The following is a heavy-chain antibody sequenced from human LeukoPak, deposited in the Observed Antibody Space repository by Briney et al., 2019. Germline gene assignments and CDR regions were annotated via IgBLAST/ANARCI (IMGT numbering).Heavy chain of an antibody. Sequence: SQTLSLTCTVSGGSISSGGYYWSWIRQHPGKGLEWIGYIYYSGSTYYNPSLKSRVTISVDTSKNQFSLKLSSVTAADTAVYYCARDGAAAAQFDYWGQGTLVTVSS. CDR2: IYYSGST. J-gene: IGHJ4*02. CDR1: GGSISSGGYY. V-gene: IGHV4-31*03. CDR3: ARDGAAAAQFDY. D-gene: IGHD6-13*01.